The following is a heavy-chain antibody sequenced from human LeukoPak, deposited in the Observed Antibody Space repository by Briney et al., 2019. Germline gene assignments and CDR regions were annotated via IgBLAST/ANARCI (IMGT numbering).Heavy chain of an antibody. J-gene: IGHJ4*02. CDR2: INHSGST. D-gene: IGHD2-15*01. V-gene: IGHV4-34*01. Sequence: SETLSLTCAVYGGSFSGYYWSWIRQPLGKGLEWIGEINHSGSTNYNPSLKSRVTISVDTSKNQFSLKLSSVTAADTAVYYCARSHRYCSGGSCYPAASFDYWGQGTLVTVSS. CDR1: GGSFSGYY. CDR3: ARSHRYCSGGSCYPAASFDY.